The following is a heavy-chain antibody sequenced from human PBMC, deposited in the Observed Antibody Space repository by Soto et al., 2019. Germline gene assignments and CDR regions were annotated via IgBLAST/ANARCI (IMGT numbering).Heavy chain of an antibody. CDR1: GFTFSDYC. CDR3: ARDPREYYFDY. Sequence: QVQLVESGGGLVKPGGSLRLSCAASGFTFSDYCMTWIRQAPGKGLEWVSYISSSGSTIYYADSMKGRFTISRDNAKNSLYLQMNSLRAEDTAMYYCARDPREYYFDYWGQGTLVTVSS. J-gene: IGHJ4*02. CDR2: ISSSGSTI. V-gene: IGHV3-11*01.